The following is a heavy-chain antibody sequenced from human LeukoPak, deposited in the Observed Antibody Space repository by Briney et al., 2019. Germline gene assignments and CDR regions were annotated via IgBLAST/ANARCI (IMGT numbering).Heavy chain of an antibody. Sequence: GSLRLSCAASGITVSSNYMSWVRQAPGKGLEWVSVIYSGGNTYYVDSVKGRFTISRDNSKNTLYLQMNSLRAEDTAVYYCARPLYNGYGFQHWGQGTLVTVSS. CDR2: IYSGGNT. CDR3: ARPLYNGYGFQH. CDR1: GITVSSNY. D-gene: IGHD5-12*01. J-gene: IGHJ1*01. V-gene: IGHV3-66*04.